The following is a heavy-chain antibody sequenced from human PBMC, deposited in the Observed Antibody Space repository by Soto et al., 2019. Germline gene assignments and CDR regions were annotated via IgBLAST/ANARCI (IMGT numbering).Heavy chain of an antibody. CDR1: GYSVSINSAA. D-gene: IGHD6-19*01. V-gene: IGHV6-1*01. CDR3: ARDSIAVDGHRWFET. Sequence: SHTLXRTWAISGYSVSINSAAFNCIMQSPSRGLELLGRTYYRSKWYNDYAVYVKSRITINPDTSKNQFSLQLNSVTPEDTAVYHSARDSIAVDGHRWFETCGQGTLV. CDR2: TYYRSKWYN. J-gene: IGHJ5*02.